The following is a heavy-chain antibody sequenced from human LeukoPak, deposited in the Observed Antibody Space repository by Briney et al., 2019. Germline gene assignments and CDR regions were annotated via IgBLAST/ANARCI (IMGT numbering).Heavy chain of an antibody. D-gene: IGHD4-17*01. Sequence: GGSLRLSCAASGFTFDDYGMSWVRQAPGKGLEWVSGINWSGGSTGYADSVKGRSTISRDNAKNSLYLQMTSLRAEDTALYYCARQNGGAEYGDYGHWGQGTLVTVSS. CDR1: GFTFDDYG. V-gene: IGHV3-20*04. CDR3: ARQNGGAEYGDYGH. CDR2: INWSGGST. J-gene: IGHJ4*02.